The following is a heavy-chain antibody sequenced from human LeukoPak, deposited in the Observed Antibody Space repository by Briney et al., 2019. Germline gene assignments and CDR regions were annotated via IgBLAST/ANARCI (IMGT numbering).Heavy chain of an antibody. D-gene: IGHD3-10*01. Sequence: TVKVSCKASGGTFSSYAISWVRQAPGQGLEWMGGIIPIFGTANYAQKFQGRVTITTDESTSTAYMELSSLRSEDTAVYYCARTYYYGSGSYLGHDYWGQGTLVTVSS. CDR3: ARTYYYGSGSYLGHDY. J-gene: IGHJ4*02. V-gene: IGHV1-69*05. CDR2: IIPIFGTA. CDR1: GGTFSSYA.